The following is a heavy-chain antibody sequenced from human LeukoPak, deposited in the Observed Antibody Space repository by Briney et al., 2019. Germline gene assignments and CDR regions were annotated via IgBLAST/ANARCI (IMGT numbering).Heavy chain of an antibody. CDR3: ARSLLRAARLDY. CDR2: INPNSGGT. J-gene: IGHJ4*02. Sequence: ASVKVSCKASGYTFTGYYMHWVRQAPGQGLEWMGWINPNSGGTNYAQKFQGRVTMTRDTSISTAYMELSRLRSDDTAVYYCARSLLRAARLDYWGQGTLVTASS. V-gene: IGHV1-2*02. CDR1: GYTFTGYY. D-gene: IGHD6-6*01.